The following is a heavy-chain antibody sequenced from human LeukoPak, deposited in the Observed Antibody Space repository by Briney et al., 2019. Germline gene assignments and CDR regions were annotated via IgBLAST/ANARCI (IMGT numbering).Heavy chain of an antibody. V-gene: IGHV3-23*01. CDR3: AKLITYYNVLTAYPIDH. D-gene: IGHD3-9*01. CDR1: GFTFSSYT. Sequence: GGSLRLSCAASGFTFSSYTMGWVRQAPGEGLEWVSAVRSSGGETFYADSVKGRFTISRDNSKNTLHLQMNSLRAEDTAVYYCAKLITYYNVLTAYPIDHWGQGTLVTVSS. J-gene: IGHJ4*02. CDR2: VRSSGGET.